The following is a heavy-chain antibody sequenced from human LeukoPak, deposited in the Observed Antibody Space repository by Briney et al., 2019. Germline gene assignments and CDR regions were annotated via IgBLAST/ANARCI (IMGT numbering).Heavy chain of an antibody. D-gene: IGHD6-13*01. Sequence: GRSLRLSCAASGFTFDDFAMHWVRQAPGKGLEWVSGITWNSGSIGYADSVQGRFTISRDNAKNSLYLQMNGLRAEDMALYYCVKGVYSSSGYPEDAFDIWGQGTMVTVSS. CDR3: VKGVYSSSGYPEDAFDI. J-gene: IGHJ3*02. V-gene: IGHV3-9*03. CDR2: ITWNSGSI. CDR1: GFTFDDFA.